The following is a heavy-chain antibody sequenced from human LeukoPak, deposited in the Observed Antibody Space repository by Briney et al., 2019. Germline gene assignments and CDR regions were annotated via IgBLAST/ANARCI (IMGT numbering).Heavy chain of an antibody. J-gene: IGHJ4*02. V-gene: IGHV3-23*01. Sequence: GGSLRLSCAASGFPFSSSAMSWVRHTPGNGLEWVSSITGNGVTTYYADSVKGRFTISRDNSKNILFLQMNSLGAEDSAPYFCAKERRRVDTSMIRSYYFDSWGQGTPVTVSS. CDR3: AKERRRVDTSMIRSYYFDS. CDR2: ITGNGVTT. CDR1: GFPFSSSA. D-gene: IGHD3-16*01.